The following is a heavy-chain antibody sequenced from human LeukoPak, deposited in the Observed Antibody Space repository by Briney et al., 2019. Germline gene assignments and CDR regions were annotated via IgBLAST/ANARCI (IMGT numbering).Heavy chain of an antibody. V-gene: IGHV3-48*03. CDR2: ISSSGSTI. CDR1: GFTFSSYE. Sequence: GGSLRLSCVASGFTFSSYEMNWVRQAPGKGLEWVSYISSSGSTIYYADSVKGRFTISRDNAKNSPYLRVSSLRAEDTAVYYCAREGIMAVAGTFDYWGQGTLVTVSS. D-gene: IGHD6-19*01. CDR3: AREGIMAVAGTFDY. J-gene: IGHJ4*02.